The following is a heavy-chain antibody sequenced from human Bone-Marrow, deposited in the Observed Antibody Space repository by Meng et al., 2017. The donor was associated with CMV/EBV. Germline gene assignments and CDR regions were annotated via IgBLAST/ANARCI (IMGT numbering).Heavy chain of an antibody. V-gene: IGHV3-21*01. Sequence: GGSLRLSCAASGFTFSSYSMNWVRQAPGKGLEWLSSVSPKSDYINYADSVKGRFTISRDNAKNSVYLQMNSLRADDTAVYHCVRGAQVEHYWGQGTLVTVSS. CDR3: VRGAQVEHY. CDR2: VSPKSDYI. D-gene: IGHD5-24*01. J-gene: IGHJ4*02. CDR1: GFTFSSYS.